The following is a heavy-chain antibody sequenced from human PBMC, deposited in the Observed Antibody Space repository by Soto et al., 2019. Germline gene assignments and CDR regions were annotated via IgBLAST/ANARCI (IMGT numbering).Heavy chain of an antibody. D-gene: IGHD2-2*01. CDR2: ISAYNGNT. Sequence: QVQLVQSGAEVKKPGASVKVSCKASGYTFTSYGISWVRQAPGQGLEWMGWISAYNGNTNYAQKLQGRVTMTTDTSTSTAYMELRSLRADDTAVYYCARSEYCSSTSCYPPGTFDIWGHGTMVTVSS. CDR3: ARSEYCSSTSCYPPGTFDI. J-gene: IGHJ3*02. V-gene: IGHV1-18*01. CDR1: GYTFTSYG.